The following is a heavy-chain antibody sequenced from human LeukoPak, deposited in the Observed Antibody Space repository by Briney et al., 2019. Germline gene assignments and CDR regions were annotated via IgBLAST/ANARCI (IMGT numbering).Heavy chain of an antibody. CDR1: GYTFTSYG. Sequence: GASVKVSCKASGYTFTSYGISWVRQAPGQGLEWMGWISAYNGNTNYAQKLQGRVTMTTDTSTSTAYMELRSLRPDDTAVYYCARVPIFGVVIRPVADYWGQGTLVTVSS. CDR3: ARVPIFGVVIRPVADY. J-gene: IGHJ4*02. D-gene: IGHD3-3*01. V-gene: IGHV1-18*01. CDR2: ISAYNGNT.